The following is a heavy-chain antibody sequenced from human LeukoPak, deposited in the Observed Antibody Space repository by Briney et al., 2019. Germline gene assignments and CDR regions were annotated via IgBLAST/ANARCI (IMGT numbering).Heavy chain of an antibody. D-gene: IGHD1-1*01. CDR3: TTHWTWFDP. CDR2: INGSGGLT. J-gene: IGHJ5*02. CDR1: GFTFSSYA. Sequence: PGGSLRLSCAASGFTFSSYAMSWVRQAPGKGLEWVPGINGSGGLTYYADSVKGRFTISRDSLKNTLNLQMNSLRAEDTAIYYCTTHWTWFDPWGQGTLVTVSS. V-gene: IGHV3-23*01.